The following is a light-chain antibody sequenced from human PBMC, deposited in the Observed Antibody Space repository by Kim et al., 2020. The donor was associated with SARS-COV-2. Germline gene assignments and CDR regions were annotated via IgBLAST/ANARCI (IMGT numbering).Light chain of an antibody. V-gene: IGLV3-21*01. J-gene: IGLJ2*01. CDR3: QVWETTTDPVV. CDR1: NIGANT. CDR2: YDT. Sequence: APGQTARITCGGDNIGANTVHWYQQKPGQAPVLVISYDTDRPSGIPDRFSGSSSGSTATRTISRVEAGDEADYYCQVWETTTDPVVFGGGTQLTVL.